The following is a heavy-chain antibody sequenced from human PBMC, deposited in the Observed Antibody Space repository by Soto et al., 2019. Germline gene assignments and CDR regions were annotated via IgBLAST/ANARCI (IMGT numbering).Heavy chain of an antibody. J-gene: IGHJ4*02. V-gene: IGHV5-10-1*01. CDR3: ARQIYDSDTGPNFQYYFDS. CDR2: IDPSDSQT. Sequence: GESLKISCKGSGYSFAGYWITWVRQKPGKGLEWMGRIDPSDSQTYYSPSFRGHVTISATKSITTVFLQWSGLRASDTAMYYCARQIYDSDTGPNFQYYFDSWGQGTSVTVSS. CDR1: GYSFAGYW. D-gene: IGHD3-22*01.